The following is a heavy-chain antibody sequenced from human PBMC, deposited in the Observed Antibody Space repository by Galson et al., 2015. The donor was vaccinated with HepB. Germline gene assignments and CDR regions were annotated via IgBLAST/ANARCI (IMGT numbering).Heavy chain of an antibody. D-gene: IGHD1-1*01. CDR2: IKSKTDGGTT. CDR3: TTNDDYYYGMDV. V-gene: IGHV3-15*07. J-gene: IGHJ6*02. CDR1: GFTFSNAW. Sequence: SLRLSCKASGFTFSNAWMKWVRQAPGKGLEWVGRIKSKTDGGTTDYAAPVKGRFTISRDDTKNTLYLKMNSLKTEDTAVYYCTTNDDYYYGMDVWGQGTTVTVSS.